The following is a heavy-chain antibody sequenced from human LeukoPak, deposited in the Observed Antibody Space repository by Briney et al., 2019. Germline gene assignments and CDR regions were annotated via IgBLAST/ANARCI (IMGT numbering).Heavy chain of an antibody. J-gene: IGHJ4*02. V-gene: IGHV3-9*01. Sequence: GGSLRLSCAASGFTFDDYAMHWVRQAPGKGLEWVSGISWNSGSIGYADSVKGRFTISRDNAKNSLYLQMNSLRAEDTAVYYCARSDGHDFWSGQLDYWGQGTLVTVSS. CDR2: ISWNSGSI. D-gene: IGHD3-3*01. CDR1: GFTFDDYA. CDR3: ARSDGHDFWSGQLDY.